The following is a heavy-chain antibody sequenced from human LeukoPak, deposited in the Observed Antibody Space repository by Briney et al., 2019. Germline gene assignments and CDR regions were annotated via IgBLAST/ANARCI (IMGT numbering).Heavy chain of an antibody. J-gene: IGHJ4*02. CDR2: INHSGST. CDR3: ARRPRYYYDSSGYSRIDY. CDR1: GGSFSGYY. D-gene: IGHD3-22*01. V-gene: IGHV4-34*01. Sequence: PSETLSLTCAVYGGSFSGYYWSWIRQPPGKGLEWIGEINHSGSTNYNPSLKSRVTISVDTSKSQFSLKLSSVTAADTAVYYCARRPRYYYDSSGYSRIDYWGQGTLVTVSS.